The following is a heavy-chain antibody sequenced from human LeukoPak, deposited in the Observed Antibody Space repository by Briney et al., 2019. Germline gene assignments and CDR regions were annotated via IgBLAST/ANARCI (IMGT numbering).Heavy chain of an antibody. Sequence: PSETLSLTCSVSGNSLSTITHYWVWIRQHPGTALEWIGYISYSGSTYYNPSLKSRVTMSIDTSTNQFSLDLTSVTAADTAVYYCARDTVQRGIGKRHYYGMDVWGQGTTVTVSS. CDR1: GNSLSTITHY. V-gene: IGHV4-31*03. J-gene: IGHJ6*02. CDR2: ISYSGST. CDR3: ARDTVQRGIGKRHYYGMDV. D-gene: IGHD6-25*01.